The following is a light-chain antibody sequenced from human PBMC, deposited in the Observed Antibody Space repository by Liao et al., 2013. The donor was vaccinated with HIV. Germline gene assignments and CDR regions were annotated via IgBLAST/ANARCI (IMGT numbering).Light chain of an antibody. Sequence: SFELTQPPSVSVSPGQTANVTCSGDKLGNKYVCWYQKRPGQSPVLIVYQDSKRPSGIPERFSGSNSGNTATLTISRVEAGDEADYYCQVWDSSSDHVVFGGGTKLTVL. CDR2: QDS. J-gene: IGLJ2*01. CDR3: QVWDSSSDHVV. CDR1: KLGNKY. V-gene: IGLV3-1*01.